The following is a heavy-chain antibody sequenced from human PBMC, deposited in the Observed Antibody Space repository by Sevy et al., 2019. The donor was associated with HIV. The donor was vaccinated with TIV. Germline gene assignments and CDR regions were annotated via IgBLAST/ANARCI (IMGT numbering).Heavy chain of an antibody. J-gene: IGHJ4*02. V-gene: IGHV3-23*01. D-gene: IGHD6-13*01. CDR1: RFTFTSYA. CDR2: TTGSGGTS. CDR3: VRAIAADGSF. Sequence: GGSLRLSCAASRFTFTSYAMGWVRQAPGKGLEWVSSTTGSGGTSSYADSVKGRFTISRDNSENTLYLQMNSLRAEDTARYYCVRAIAADGSFWGQGTLVTVSS.